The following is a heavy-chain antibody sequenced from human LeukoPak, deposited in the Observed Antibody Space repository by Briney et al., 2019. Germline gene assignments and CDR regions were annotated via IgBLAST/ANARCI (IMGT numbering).Heavy chain of an antibody. CDR1: GGTFSSYA. V-gene: IGHV1-69*05. Sequence: GASVKVSCKASGGTFSSYAISWVRQAPGQGLEWMGGIIPIFGTANYAQKFQGRVTITTDESTSTAYMELRSLRSEDTAVYYCARVAAPSSWSPYYYYMDVWGKGTTVTVSS. J-gene: IGHJ6*03. D-gene: IGHD6-25*01. CDR2: IIPIFGTA. CDR3: ARVAAPSSWSPYYYYMDV.